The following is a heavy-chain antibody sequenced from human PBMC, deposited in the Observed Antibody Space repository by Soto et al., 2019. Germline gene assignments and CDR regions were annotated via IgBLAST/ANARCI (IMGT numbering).Heavy chain of an antibody. J-gene: IGHJ4*02. CDR1: GFTFSTYG. V-gene: IGHV3-23*01. Sequence: PGGSLRLSCAASGFTFSTYGMSWVRQAPGKGLEWVSGISGDDGRIYYADSVKGRFTISRDKSENTVFLQMSGLRAEDTAVYYCARDSGWVSTNWGQGTLVTVSS. D-gene: IGHD2-8*01. CDR3: ARDSGWVSTN. CDR2: ISGDDGRI.